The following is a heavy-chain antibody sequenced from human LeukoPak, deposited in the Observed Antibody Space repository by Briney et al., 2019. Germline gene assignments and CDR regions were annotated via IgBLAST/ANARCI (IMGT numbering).Heavy chain of an antibody. CDR2: INHSGST. V-gene: IGHV4-34*01. J-gene: IGHJ1*01. CDR3: AIARYSRRYFQH. D-gene: IGHD6-13*01. CDR1: GGSFSGYY. Sequence: PSETLSLTCAVYGGSFSGYYWSWIRQPPGKGLEWNGEINHSGSTNYNPSLKSRVTISVDTSKNQFSLKLSSVTAADTAVYYCAIARYSRRYFQHWGQGTLVTVSS.